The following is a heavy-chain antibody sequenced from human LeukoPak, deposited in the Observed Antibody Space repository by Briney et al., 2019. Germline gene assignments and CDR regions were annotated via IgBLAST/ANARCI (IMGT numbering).Heavy chain of an antibody. CDR3: ARQTSSGWSDY. D-gene: IGHD6-19*01. V-gene: IGHV5-51*01. CDR1: GFTVSSNY. J-gene: IGHJ4*02. Sequence: GGSLRLSCAASGFTVSSNYMSWVRQMPGKGLEWMGIIYPGDSDTRYSPSFQGQVTISADKSISTAYLQWSSLKASDTAMYYCARQTSSGWSDYWGQGTLVTVSS. CDR2: IYPGDSDT.